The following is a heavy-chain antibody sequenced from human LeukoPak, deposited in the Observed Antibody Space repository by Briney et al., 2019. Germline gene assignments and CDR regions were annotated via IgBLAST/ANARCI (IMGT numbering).Heavy chain of an antibody. Sequence: ASVKVSCKASGGTFSSYAISWVRQAPGQGLEWMGGIIPIFGTANYAQKFQGRVTITADESTSTAYMELSSLRSEDTAVHYCASGQRGDFWSGYSPYYFDYWGQGTLVTVSS. V-gene: IGHV1-69*13. CDR3: ASGQRGDFWSGYSPYYFDY. CDR1: GGTFSSYA. J-gene: IGHJ4*02. D-gene: IGHD3-3*01. CDR2: IIPIFGTA.